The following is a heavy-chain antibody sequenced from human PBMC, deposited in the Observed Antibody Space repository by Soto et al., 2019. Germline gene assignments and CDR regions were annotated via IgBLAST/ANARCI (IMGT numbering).Heavy chain of an antibody. CDR2: TFPGDSET. Sequence: GESLKISCKGSGYSFSTSWIGWVRQMPGKGLEWMGITFPGDSETRYSPSFQGRVTISADKSISTAYLQWSSLKASDTAMYYFARPHRYSSGPARNAFDIWGQGTMVTVSS. D-gene: IGHD6-19*01. CDR3: ARPHRYSSGPARNAFDI. V-gene: IGHV5-51*01. CDR1: GYSFSTSW. J-gene: IGHJ3*02.